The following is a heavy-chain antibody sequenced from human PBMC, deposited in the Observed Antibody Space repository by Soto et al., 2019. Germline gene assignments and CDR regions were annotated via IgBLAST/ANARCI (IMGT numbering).Heavy chain of an antibody. Sequence: QVQLVQSGAKVQKPGSSVKVSCKASGGIFSTYAISWLRQAPGQGLEWMGGIIPIFGTPNYAQRFQGRVTITADESTSTAYMELSRLRSEDTAVYYCARDRDDYGSGNYYNRIDFWGQGTLVTVSS. J-gene: IGHJ4*02. CDR1: GGIFSTYA. V-gene: IGHV1-69*01. CDR2: IIPIFGTP. D-gene: IGHD3-10*01. CDR3: ARDRDDYGSGNYYNRIDF.